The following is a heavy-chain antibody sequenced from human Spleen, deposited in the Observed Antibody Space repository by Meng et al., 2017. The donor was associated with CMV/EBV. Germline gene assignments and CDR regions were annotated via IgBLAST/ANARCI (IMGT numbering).Heavy chain of an antibody. D-gene: IGHD3-3*01. J-gene: IGHJ4*02. V-gene: IGHV3-43*01. CDR1: GFTFDDYT. CDR3: AKDMDKGGFWSGYYDY. Sequence: LKISCAASGFTFDDYTMHWVRQAPGKGLEWVSLISWNGGSTSYADSVKGRFTISRDNSKNSLYLQMNRLRTEDTALYYCAKDMDKGGFWSGYYDYWGQGTLVTVSS. CDR2: ISWNGGST.